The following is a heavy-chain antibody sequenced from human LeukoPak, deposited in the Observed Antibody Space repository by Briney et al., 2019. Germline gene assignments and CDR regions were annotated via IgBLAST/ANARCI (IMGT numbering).Heavy chain of an antibody. CDR2: IYYNGNT. Sequence: SETLSLTCSVSDGSINSYYWNWIRRPPGKGLEWIGYIYYNGNTNYSPSLKSRVTMSVDASKNLFSLKVSSVTAADTAVYYYARGRSNYYGMDVWGQGTTVTVSS. J-gene: IGHJ6*02. CDR3: ARGRSNYYGMDV. V-gene: IGHV4-59*01. CDR1: DGSINSYY. D-gene: IGHD1-26*01.